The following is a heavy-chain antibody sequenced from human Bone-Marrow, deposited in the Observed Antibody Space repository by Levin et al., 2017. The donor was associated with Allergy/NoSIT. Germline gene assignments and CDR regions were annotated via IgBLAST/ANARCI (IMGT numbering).Heavy chain of an antibody. CDR1: GFTFSTST. D-gene: IGHD4-17*01. Sequence: GGSLRLSCAASGFTFSTSTLHWVRQAPGKGLEWVAVISYDGNHQYYGDSVKGRFTISRDNSRNTLYLQMNSLRAEDTAVYYCARVLGDYARGYFDFWGQGTLVTVSS. J-gene: IGHJ4*02. V-gene: IGHV3-30*04. CDR2: ISYDGNHQ. CDR3: ARVLGDYARGYFDF.